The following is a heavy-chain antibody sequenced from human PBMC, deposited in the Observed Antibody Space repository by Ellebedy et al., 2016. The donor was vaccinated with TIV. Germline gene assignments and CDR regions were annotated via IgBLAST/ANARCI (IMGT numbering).Heavy chain of an antibody. CDR3: AKTGFYYYYGMDV. J-gene: IGHJ6*02. CDR2: IKQDGSEK. Sequence: GESLKISCPASGFTFSSYAMSGVRQAPGKGLQWVANIKQDGSEKFYVDSVKGRFTISRDNANNSLFLQMTSLRAEDTAVYYCAKTGFYYYYGMDVWGQGTTVTVSS. CDR1: GFTFSSYA. V-gene: IGHV3-7*01.